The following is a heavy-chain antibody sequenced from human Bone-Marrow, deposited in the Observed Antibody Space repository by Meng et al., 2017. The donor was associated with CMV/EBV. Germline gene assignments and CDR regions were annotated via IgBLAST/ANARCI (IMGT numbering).Heavy chain of an antibody. Sequence: SETLSLTCTVSGGSISSGSDYWGWIRQPPGKGLEWIGSMYYSGSTYYNPSLRSRVTMSLDTPKDQFSLKLRSVTAADTAVYYCARHGMRGVLYACDIWGQGKVVNV. CDR1: GGSISSGSDY. J-gene: IGHJ3*02. V-gene: IGHV4-39*01. CDR2: MYYSGST. D-gene: IGHD3-10*01. CDR3: ARHGMRGVLYACDI.